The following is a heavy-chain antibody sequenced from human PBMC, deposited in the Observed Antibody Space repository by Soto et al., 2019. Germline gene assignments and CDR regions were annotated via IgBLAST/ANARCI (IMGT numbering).Heavy chain of an antibody. CDR2: IYYSGNT. D-gene: IGHD1-1*01. J-gene: IGHJ6*02. Sequence: QLQLQESGPGLVKPSETLSLTCTVSGGSISSRTYYWTWIRQPPGKGLEWIANIYYSGNTYYNPSLKSRVTISVDPSKNQFSLKLSSVTAADTAVYFCATYYASQLGAMDVWGQGTTVSVSS. CDR3: ATYYASQLGAMDV. V-gene: IGHV4-39*01. CDR1: GGSISSRTYY.